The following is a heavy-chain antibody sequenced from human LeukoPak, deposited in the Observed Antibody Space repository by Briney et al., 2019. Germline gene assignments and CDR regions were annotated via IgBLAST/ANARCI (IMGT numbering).Heavy chain of an antibody. CDR1: GFTFPNAW. D-gene: IGHD6-19*01. CDR3: ARDQVAGT. Sequence: GGSLRLSCAASGFTFPNAWLNWVRQAPGKGLEWVSAISGSGGSTYYADSVKGRFTISRDNSKNTLYLQMNSLRAEDTAVYYCARDQVAGTWGQGTLVTVSS. V-gene: IGHV3-23*01. J-gene: IGHJ4*02. CDR2: ISGSGGST.